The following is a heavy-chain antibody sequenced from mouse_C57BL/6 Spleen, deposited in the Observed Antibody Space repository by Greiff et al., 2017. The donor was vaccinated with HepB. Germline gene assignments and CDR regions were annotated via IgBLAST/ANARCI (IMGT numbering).Heavy chain of an antibody. D-gene: IGHD3-2*02. CDR3: ARMRDSSGYEGFAY. CDR1: GYTFTSYW. J-gene: IGHJ3*01. V-gene: IGHV1-64*01. CDR2: IHPNSGST. Sequence: QVQLQQPGAELVKPGASVKLSCKASGYTFTSYWMHWVKQRPGQGLEWIGMIHPNSGSTNYNEKFKSKATLTVDKASSTAYMQLSSLTSEDSAVYYCARMRDSSGYEGFAYWGQGTLVTVSA.